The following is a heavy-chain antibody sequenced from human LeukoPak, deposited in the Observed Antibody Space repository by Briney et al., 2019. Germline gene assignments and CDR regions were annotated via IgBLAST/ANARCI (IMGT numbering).Heavy chain of an antibody. Sequence: ASVKVSCKASGYTFTSYGISWVRRAPGQGLEWMGWISAYNGNTNYAQKLQGRVTMTTDTSTSTAYMELRSLRSDDTAVYYCARDRLPLYCSSTSCYWVDAFDIWGQGTMVTVSS. CDR3: ARDRLPLYCSSTSCYWVDAFDI. CDR1: GYTFTSYG. D-gene: IGHD2-2*01. V-gene: IGHV1-18*01. J-gene: IGHJ3*02. CDR2: ISAYNGNT.